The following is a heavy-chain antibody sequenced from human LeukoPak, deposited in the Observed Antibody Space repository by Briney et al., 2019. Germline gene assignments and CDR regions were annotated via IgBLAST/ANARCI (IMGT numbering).Heavy chain of an antibody. J-gene: IGHJ2*01. CDR2: INLSGST. Sequence: PSETLSLTCTVSGGSISSYYWSWIRQPPGKGLECIGEINLSGSTNYNPSLKSRVTISVDTSKNQFSLKLTSVTAADTAVYYCARGRGIPRRYFDLWGRGTLVTVSS. D-gene: IGHD1-14*01. V-gene: IGHV4-34*01. CDR3: ARGRGIPRRYFDL. CDR1: GGSISSYY.